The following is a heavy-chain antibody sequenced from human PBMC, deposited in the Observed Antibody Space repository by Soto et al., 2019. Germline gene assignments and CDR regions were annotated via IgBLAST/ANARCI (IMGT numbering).Heavy chain of an antibody. Sequence: ASVKVSCKVSGYTLTELSMHWVRQAPGKGLELMGGFDPEDGETIYAQKFQGRVTMTEDTSTDTAYMGLSSLRSEDTAVYYCATGHYYDSSGYPDDYWGQGTLVTVSS. V-gene: IGHV1-24*01. CDR2: FDPEDGET. CDR1: GYTLTELS. CDR3: ATGHYYDSSGYPDDY. D-gene: IGHD3-22*01. J-gene: IGHJ4*02.